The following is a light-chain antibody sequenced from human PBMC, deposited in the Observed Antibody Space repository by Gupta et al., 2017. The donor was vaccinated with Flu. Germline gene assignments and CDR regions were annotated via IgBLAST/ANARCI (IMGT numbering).Light chain of an antibody. V-gene: IGLV1-47*01. CDR2: RTN. CDR1: DSNIGYNY. Sequence: QSVLTQPSSVSETPGHRVTISCSGSDSNIGYNYVYWYQQLPGAAPRLLMYRTNQRPSGVTDRFSGSKSGNSASLAISGLRSEDEADYYCARWADGLNGVIFGAGTKLSVL. CDR3: ARWADGLNGVI. J-gene: IGLJ2*01.